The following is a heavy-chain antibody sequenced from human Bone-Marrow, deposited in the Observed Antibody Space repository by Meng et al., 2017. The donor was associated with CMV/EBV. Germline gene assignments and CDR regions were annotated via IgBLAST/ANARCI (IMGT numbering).Heavy chain of an antibody. CDR2: ISYDGIHK. CDR3: AKDSSSSGRLYYFDY. Sequence: GESLKISCAASGFTFSTHAMHWVRQAPGKGLEWVAVISYDGIHKYYADSLKGRFTIARDNSKNALYLQMNSLRAEDTALYYCAKDSSSSGRLYYFDYWGQGTLVTVSS. CDR1: GFTFSTHA. V-gene: IGHV3-30*04. D-gene: IGHD6-6*01. J-gene: IGHJ4*01.